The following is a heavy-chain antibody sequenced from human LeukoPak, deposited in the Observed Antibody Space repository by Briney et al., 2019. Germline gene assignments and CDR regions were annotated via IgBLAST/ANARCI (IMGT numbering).Heavy chain of an antibody. V-gene: IGHV6-1*01. CDR3: AREQLWSGPNRFDS. D-gene: IGHD3-10*02. CDR1: GDSVSSKSGG. Sequence: SQTLSLTCGISGDSVSSKSGGWNWIRQSPSRGLEWLGRTYYTSKWHNEYAVSMKSRITINSDTSKNQLSLHLDPVTPEDTAVYYCAREQLWSGPNRFDSWGQGTLVTVSS. CDR2: TYYTSKWHN. J-gene: IGHJ5*01.